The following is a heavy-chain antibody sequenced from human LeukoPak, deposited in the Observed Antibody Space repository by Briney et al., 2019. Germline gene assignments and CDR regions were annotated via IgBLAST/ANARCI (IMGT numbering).Heavy chain of an antibody. CDR3: AKDIAQGYTFGTIEEDY. V-gene: IGHV3-23*01. D-gene: IGHD5-12*01. Sequence: GGSLRLSCAASGIAFSRFAMSWVRQAPGKGLEWVSVVSESGDITHYAESVRGRFTISRDNSKNTLYLEMNRLRSDNTAIYYCAKDIAQGYTFGTIEEDYWGQGTLVTVAS. CDR1: GIAFSRFA. J-gene: IGHJ4*02. CDR2: VSESGDIT.